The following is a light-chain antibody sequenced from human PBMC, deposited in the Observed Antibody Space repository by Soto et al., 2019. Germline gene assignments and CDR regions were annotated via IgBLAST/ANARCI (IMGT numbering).Light chain of an antibody. CDR3: QKYNNWPAWT. V-gene: IGKV3-15*01. J-gene: IGKJ1*01. Sequence: EIVMTQSPATLSVSPGERATLSCRVSQSVSSNLAWYQQKPGQAPRLLIYGASTRATGIPARFSGSGSGTELTLTISSLQYEDFAVYYCQKYNNWPAWTFGQGTKVDIK. CDR1: QSVSSN. CDR2: GAS.